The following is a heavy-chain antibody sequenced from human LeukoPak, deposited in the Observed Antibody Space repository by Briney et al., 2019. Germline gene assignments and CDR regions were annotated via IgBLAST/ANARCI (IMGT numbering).Heavy chain of an antibody. Sequence: SETLSLTCTVSGGSISSLYWSWIRQPPGKGLEWIGYIYYTGNTNYNPSLKSRVAISVDTSKNQLSLKLSSVTAADTAVYYCARGNSNDHLAWFGPWGQGTLVSVSS. CDR2: IYYTGNT. CDR3: ARGNSNDHLAWFGP. CDR1: GGSISSLY. V-gene: IGHV4-59*01. D-gene: IGHD2/OR15-2a*01. J-gene: IGHJ5*02.